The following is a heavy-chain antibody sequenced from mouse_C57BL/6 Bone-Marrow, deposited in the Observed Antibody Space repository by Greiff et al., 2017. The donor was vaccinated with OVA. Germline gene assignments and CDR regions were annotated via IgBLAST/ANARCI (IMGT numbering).Heavy chain of an antibody. Sequence: QVQLQQPGAELVKPGASVKLSCKASGYTFTSYWMQWVKQRPGQGLEWIGEIDPSDSYTNYNQKFKGKATLTVDPSSSTAYMQLSSLTSEDSAVSYCARGRIYYYGSSYVWFAYWGQGTLVTVSA. CDR2: IDPSDSYT. CDR3: ARGRIYYYGSSYVWFAY. J-gene: IGHJ3*01. D-gene: IGHD1-1*01. V-gene: IGHV1-50*01. CDR1: GYTFTSYW.